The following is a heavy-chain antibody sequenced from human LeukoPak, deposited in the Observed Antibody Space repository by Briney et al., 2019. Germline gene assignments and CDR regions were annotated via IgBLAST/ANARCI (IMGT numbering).Heavy chain of an antibody. CDR2: ISSSSSTI. J-gene: IGHJ3*02. CDR1: GFTFSSYS. D-gene: IGHD2-2*01. Sequence: GGSLRLSCAASGFTFSSYSMNWVRQAPGKGLEWVSYISSSSSTIYYADSVKGRFTISRDNAKNSLYLQMNSLRAEDTAVYYCARAPRYCSSTSCSDAFDIWGQGTVVTVSS. CDR3: ARAPRYCSSTSCSDAFDI. V-gene: IGHV3-48*01.